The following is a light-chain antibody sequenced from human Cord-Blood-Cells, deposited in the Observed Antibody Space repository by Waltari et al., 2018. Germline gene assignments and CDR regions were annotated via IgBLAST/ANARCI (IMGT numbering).Light chain of an antibody. CDR1: RRDVVSYNL. V-gene: IGLV2-23*01. CDR2: DGS. Sequence: QSALTQPASVSGSAGQSITISCTGTRRDVVSYNLVSWYQHHPGKAPQLMIYDGSKPPSGVTNRFSGSKSGNTASLTISGLQAEDEADYYCCSYAGSSTWVFGGGTKLTVL. J-gene: IGLJ3*02. CDR3: CSYAGSSTWV.